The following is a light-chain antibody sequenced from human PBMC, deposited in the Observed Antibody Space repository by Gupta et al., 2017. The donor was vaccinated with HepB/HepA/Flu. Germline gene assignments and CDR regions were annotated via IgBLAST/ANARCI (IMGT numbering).Light chain of an antibody. CDR2: DVS. V-gene: IGLV2-14*03. Sequence: QSALTQPAFVSGSPGQSITISCTGTNGDIGGYNYVSWYQQNPGKAPKLMIYDVSTRPSGVSDRFSGSKSGNTTSLTTSGLQAEDEADYYCSSYASISALVVFGGGTKLTVL. CDR1: NGDIGGYNY. CDR3: SSYASISALVV. J-gene: IGLJ2*01.